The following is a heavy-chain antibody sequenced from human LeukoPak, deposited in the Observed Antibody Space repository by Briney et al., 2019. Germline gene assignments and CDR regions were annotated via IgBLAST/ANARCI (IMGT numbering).Heavy chain of an antibody. CDR3: ATVTSHYYFDY. Sequence: SETLSLTCAVYGGSFSGYYWSWIRQPPGKGLEWIGEINHSGSTNYNPSLKSRVTISVDTSKNQFSLKLSSVTAADTAVYYCATVTSHYYFDYWGQGTLVTVSS. CDR2: INHSGST. V-gene: IGHV4-34*01. D-gene: IGHD4-17*01. CDR1: GGSFSGYY. J-gene: IGHJ4*02.